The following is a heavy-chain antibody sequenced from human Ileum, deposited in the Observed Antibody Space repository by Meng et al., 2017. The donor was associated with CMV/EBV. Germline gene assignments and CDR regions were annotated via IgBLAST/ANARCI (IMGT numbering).Heavy chain of an antibody. J-gene: IGHJ4*02. D-gene: IGHD7-27*01. CDR2: ISVHHGNT. CDR3: ARDNWGYDY. CDR1: GYTFTYHN. V-gene: IGHV1-18*01. Sequence: QVDLVQSGTEVKKPRASVQASCKTSGYTFTYHNIAWVRQAPGQGLEWMGWISVHHGNTDYAQKSPDRVTMTRDTSTNTAYMELRSLTSDDTAMYYCARDNWGYDYWGQGTLVTVSS.